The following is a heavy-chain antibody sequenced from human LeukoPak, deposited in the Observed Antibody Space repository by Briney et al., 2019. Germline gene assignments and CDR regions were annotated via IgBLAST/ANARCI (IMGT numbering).Heavy chain of an antibody. CDR3: AKDRRYCSSTSCYFHDY. CDR1: GFTFSSYG. Sequence: GGSLRLSCAASGFTFSSYGMHWVRQAPGKGLEWVAVISYDGSNKYYADSVKGRFTISRDNSKNTLYLQMNSLRAEDTAVYYCAKDRRYCSSTSCYFHDYWGQGTLVTVSS. J-gene: IGHJ4*02. D-gene: IGHD2-2*01. CDR2: ISYDGSNK. V-gene: IGHV3-30*18.